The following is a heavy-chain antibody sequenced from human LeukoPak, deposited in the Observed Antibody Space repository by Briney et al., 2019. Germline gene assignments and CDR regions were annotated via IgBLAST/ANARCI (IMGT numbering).Heavy chain of an antibody. Sequence: ASVKVSCKAFGYTFTSNYMHWVRQAPGEGPEWMGVISPSGGSTTYAQKFQGRVTLTRDMSTSTDYLELSSLRSEDTAVYYCARDNSVRDEAWWFNPWGRGTLVTVSS. CDR3: ARDNSVRDEAWWFNP. D-gene: IGHD5-24*01. J-gene: IGHJ5*02. V-gene: IGHV1-46*01. CDR1: GYTFTSNY. CDR2: ISPSGGST.